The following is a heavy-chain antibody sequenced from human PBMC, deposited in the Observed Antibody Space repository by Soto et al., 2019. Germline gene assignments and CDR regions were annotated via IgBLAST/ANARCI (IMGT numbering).Heavy chain of an antibody. J-gene: IGHJ4*02. CDR2: ISSSGSTI. Sequence: GGSLRLSCAASGFTFSDYYMSWIRQAPGKGLEWVSYISSSGSTIYYADSVKGRFTISRDNAKNSLYLQMNSLRAEDTAVYYCARKAREKGEAPQAGWSTWGFKHFDYWGQGTLVTVSS. V-gene: IGHV3-11*01. CDR3: ARKAREKGEAPQAGWSTWGFKHFDY. CDR1: GFTFSDYY. D-gene: IGHD3-16*01.